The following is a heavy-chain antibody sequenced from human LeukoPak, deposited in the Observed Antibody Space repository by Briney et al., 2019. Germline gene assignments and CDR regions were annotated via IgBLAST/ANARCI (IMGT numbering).Heavy chain of an antibody. CDR3: MRGATDTTRWFDP. V-gene: IGHV3-21*01. CDR2: ISSSSDYI. CDR1: GFTFNNYI. J-gene: IGHJ5*02. Sequence: GGSLRLSCAASGFTFNNYIMNWVRQAPGKGLEWVSSISSSSDYIYYADSVKGRFTISRDNAKNSLYLQMNGLRAEDTAAYYCMRGATDTTRWFDPWGQGTLVTVSS. D-gene: IGHD1-7*01.